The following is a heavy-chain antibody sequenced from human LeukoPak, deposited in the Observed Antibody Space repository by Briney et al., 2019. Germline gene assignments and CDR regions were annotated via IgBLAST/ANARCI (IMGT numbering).Heavy chain of an antibody. J-gene: IGHJ4*02. Sequence: GGSLRLSCAASGFTVSSNYMSWVRQAPGKGLEWVSVIYSGGSTYYADSVKGRFTISRHNSKNTLYLQMNSLRAEDTAVYYCARDGGIATASAFFDYWGQGTLVTVSS. D-gene: IGHD6-13*01. CDR3: ARDGGIATASAFFDY. CDR2: IYSGGST. CDR1: GFTVSSNY. V-gene: IGHV3-53*04.